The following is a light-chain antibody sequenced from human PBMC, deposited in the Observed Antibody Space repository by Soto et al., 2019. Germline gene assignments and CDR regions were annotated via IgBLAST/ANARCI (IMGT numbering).Light chain of an antibody. CDR3: QQYNSWLWT. V-gene: IGKV3-15*01. CDR2: GAS. Sequence: EIVMTQSPATLSVSPGEGATLSCRASQSVSSKLACHQQKPGQAPRLLIYGASTRATGIPARFSGSGSGTEFTLIISSLQSEDSAVYYCQQYNSWLWTFGQGTKVDIK. CDR1: QSVSSK. J-gene: IGKJ1*01.